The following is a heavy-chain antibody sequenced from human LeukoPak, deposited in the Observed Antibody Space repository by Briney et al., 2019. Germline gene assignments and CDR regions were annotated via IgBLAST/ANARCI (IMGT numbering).Heavy chain of an antibody. CDR1: GFTFSSHS. CDR3: ARFDSSGYYDY. CDR2: ISSSSSYI. Sequence: GGSLRLSCAASGFTFSSHSMNWVRQAPGKGLEWVSSISSSSSYIYYADSVKGRFTISRDNAKNSLYLQMNSLRAEDTAVYYCARFDSSGYYDYWGQGTLVTVSS. V-gene: IGHV3-21*01. D-gene: IGHD3-22*01. J-gene: IGHJ4*02.